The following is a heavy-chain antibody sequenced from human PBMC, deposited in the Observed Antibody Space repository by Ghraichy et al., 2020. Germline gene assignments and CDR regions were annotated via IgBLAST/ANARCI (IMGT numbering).Heavy chain of an antibody. J-gene: IGHJ5*02. Sequence: SGPTLVKPTQTLTLTCTFSGFSLSTSGVGVGWIRQPPGKALEWLALIYWNDDKRYSPSLKSRLTITKDTSKNQVVLTMTNMDPVDTATYYCAHRHYPSEYYDIMTGYYPYNWFDPWGQGTLVTVSS. D-gene: IGHD3-9*01. CDR3: AHRHYPSEYYDIMTGYYPYNWFDP. V-gene: IGHV2-5*01. CDR1: GFSLSTSGVG. CDR2: IYWNDDK.